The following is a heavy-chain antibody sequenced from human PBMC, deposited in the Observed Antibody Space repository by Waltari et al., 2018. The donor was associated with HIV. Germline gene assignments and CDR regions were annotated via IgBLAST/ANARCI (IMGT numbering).Heavy chain of an antibody. J-gene: IGHJ4*02. D-gene: IGHD2-2*01. CDR1: GFTFKSPA. Sequence: EIQLLESGGGSLQPGESLSLPCVGSGFTFKSPAMCWVRQAPGKGLEWVAAISGSSSDTFYADAVRGRFTISRDNSKDTLFLQLNSLGPEDTATYFCATSWGYCGSGRCYYPFEYWGQGTLVTVSS. V-gene: IGHV3-23*01. CDR3: ATSWGYCGSGRCYYPFEY. CDR2: ISGSSSDT.